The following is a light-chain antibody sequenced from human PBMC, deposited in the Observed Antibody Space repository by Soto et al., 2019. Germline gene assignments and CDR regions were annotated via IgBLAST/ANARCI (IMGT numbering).Light chain of an antibody. Sequence: DIQMTQSPSSLSASVGDRVTITCQASQGISNSLNCYQQKPGKAPRLLIYDASNLETGVPLRFSGSGSWTDFTCTISSLQPEDVATYWWQQYDNVPPTFGPGTKVDLK. V-gene: IGKV1-33*01. CDR1: QGISNS. CDR3: QQYDNVPPT. CDR2: DAS. J-gene: IGKJ3*01.